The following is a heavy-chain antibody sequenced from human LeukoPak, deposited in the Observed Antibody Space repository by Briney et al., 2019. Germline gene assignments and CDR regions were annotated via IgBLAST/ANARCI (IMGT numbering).Heavy chain of an antibody. V-gene: IGHV1-2*02. Sequence: ASVKVSCKASGYTFTGSLIHWVRQAPGQGLDWMGWINPNTGGTNYAQKFQGRVTMTRDTSISTVYMELTRLTSDDPAVFYCARGGVNAYLFDYWGQGTLVTVSS. CDR2: INPNTGGT. CDR3: ARGGVNAYLFDY. J-gene: IGHJ4*02. D-gene: IGHD4-23*01. CDR1: GYTFTGSL.